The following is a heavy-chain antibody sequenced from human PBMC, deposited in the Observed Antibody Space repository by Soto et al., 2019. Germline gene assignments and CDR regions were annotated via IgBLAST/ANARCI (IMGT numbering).Heavy chain of an antibody. Sequence: QVQLVESGGGVVQPGRSLRLSCAASGFTFSSYAMHWVRRAPGKGLEWMAVMSYDGSNKYYADSVKGRFTISRDNPKNTLYLQMNSLRPEDTALYYCARDGGAYWGQGTLVIVSS. V-gene: IGHV3-30-3*01. CDR1: GFTFSSYA. CDR3: ARDGGAY. CDR2: MSYDGSNK. J-gene: IGHJ4*02. D-gene: IGHD3-16*01.